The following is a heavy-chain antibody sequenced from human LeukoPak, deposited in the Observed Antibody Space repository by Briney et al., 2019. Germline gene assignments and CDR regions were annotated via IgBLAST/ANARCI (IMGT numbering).Heavy chain of an antibody. V-gene: IGHV4-59*01. CDR3: TRVSVHGYSDY. D-gene: IGHD4-17*01. Sequence: ASETLSLTCAVYGGSFSGYYWSWIRQPPGKGLEWIGYIYYSGSTKYNPSLKSRVTISVDTSKNQFSLKLSSVTAADTAVYYCTRVSVHGYSDYWGQGTLVTVSS. J-gene: IGHJ4*02. CDR1: GGSFSGYY. CDR2: IYYSGST.